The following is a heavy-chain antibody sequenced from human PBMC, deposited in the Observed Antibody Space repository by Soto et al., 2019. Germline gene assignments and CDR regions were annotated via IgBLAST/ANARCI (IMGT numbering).Heavy chain of an antibody. Sequence: GGSLRLSFAASGFTYSSYDMSWVRQAPGKALEWVSAISGTGGSTYYADSVKGRFTISRDSSKNTLYLQMNSLRAEDTALYYCAKDSSGWPYFDYWGQGXLVSVSS. J-gene: IGHJ4*02. CDR2: ISGTGGST. CDR1: GFTYSSYD. V-gene: IGHV3-23*01. D-gene: IGHD6-19*01. CDR3: AKDSSGWPYFDY.